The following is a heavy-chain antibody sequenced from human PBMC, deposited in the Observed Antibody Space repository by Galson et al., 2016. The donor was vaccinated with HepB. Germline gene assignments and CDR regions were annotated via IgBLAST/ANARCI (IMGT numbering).Heavy chain of an antibody. CDR1: GGSISDRLYY. CDR2: VYYAGNT. J-gene: IGHJ4*02. D-gene: IGHD3-16*01. Sequence: SETLSLTCFVSGGSISDRLYYWAWIRQPPGKGLEWIATVYYAGNTYYNPSLNGRVTISLDASRSEFYSKLTSLTAADTAVYFCARLHYDSGWGYWGQGTLVTAS. CDR3: ARLHYDSGWGY. V-gene: IGHV4-39*01.